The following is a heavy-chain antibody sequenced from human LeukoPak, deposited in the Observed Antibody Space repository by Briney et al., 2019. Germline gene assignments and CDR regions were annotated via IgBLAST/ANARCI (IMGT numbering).Heavy chain of an antibody. V-gene: IGHV3-53*01. D-gene: IGHD3-3*01. J-gene: IGHJ4*02. CDR3: ASTITIFGASGFDY. Sequence: PGGSLGLSCAASGFTVSNNYMSWVRQAPGKGLEWVSIIYSGGSTYYADSVKGRFTISRDNAKNTLYLQMNSLRAEDTAVYYCASTITIFGASGFDYWGQGTLVTVSS. CDR2: IYSGGST. CDR1: GFTVSNNY.